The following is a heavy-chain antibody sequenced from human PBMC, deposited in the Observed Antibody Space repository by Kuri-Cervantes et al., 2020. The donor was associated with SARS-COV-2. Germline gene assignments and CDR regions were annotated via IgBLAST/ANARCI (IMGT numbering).Heavy chain of an antibody. CDR3: ARDGGSSWDFDY. CDR1: GGSISSYY. Sequence: ESLKISCTVSGGSISSYYWSWIRQPPGEGLEWIGYIYYSGSTNYNPSLKSRVTISVDTSKNQFSLKLSSVTAADTAVYYCARDGGSSWDFDYWGQGTLVTVSS. J-gene: IGHJ4*02. V-gene: IGHV4-59*01. CDR2: IYYSGST. D-gene: IGHD6-13*01.